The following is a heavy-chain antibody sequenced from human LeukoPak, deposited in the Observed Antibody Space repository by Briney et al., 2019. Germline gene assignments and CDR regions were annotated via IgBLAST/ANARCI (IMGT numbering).Heavy chain of an antibody. CDR2: IKQDGSEK. V-gene: IGHV3-7*03. CDR3: ARETPNLNP. Sequence: GGSLRLSCAASGFTFSRYWMSWVRQAPGQGLEWVANIKQDGSEKYYVDSVRGRFTISRDNAKNSLYLQMNSLRAEDTAVYYCARETPNLNPWGQGTLVTVSS. J-gene: IGHJ5*02. CDR1: GFTFSRYW.